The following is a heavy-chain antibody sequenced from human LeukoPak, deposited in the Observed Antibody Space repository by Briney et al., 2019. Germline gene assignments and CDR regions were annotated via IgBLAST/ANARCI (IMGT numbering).Heavy chain of an antibody. CDR3: ARHYGP. CDR1: GGSISGSDYY. CDR2: MYYTGLS. Sequence: PSQTLSLTCSVSGGSISGSDYYWSWIRQPPGKGLEWIGYMYYTGLSYYNPSLKSRVTISVDTSKNQFSLKLNSVTAADTAVYYCARHYGPWGQGTLVTVSS. V-gene: IGHV4-30-4*01. D-gene: IGHD3-16*01. J-gene: IGHJ5*02.